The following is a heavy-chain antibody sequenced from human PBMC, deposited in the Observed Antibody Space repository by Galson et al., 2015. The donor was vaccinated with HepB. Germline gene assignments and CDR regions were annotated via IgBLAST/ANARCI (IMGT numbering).Heavy chain of an antibody. J-gene: IGHJ1*01. V-gene: IGHV3-23*01. CDR2: ISGSGGST. CDR3: AKAVTTRGGYFQH. D-gene: IGHD1/OR15-1a*01. Sequence: SLRLSCAASGFTFSSYAMSWVRQAPGKGLEWVSAISGSGGSTYYADSVKGWFTISRDNSKNTLYLQMNSLRAEDTAVYYCAKAVTTRGGYFQHWGQGTLVTVSS. CDR1: GFTFSSYA.